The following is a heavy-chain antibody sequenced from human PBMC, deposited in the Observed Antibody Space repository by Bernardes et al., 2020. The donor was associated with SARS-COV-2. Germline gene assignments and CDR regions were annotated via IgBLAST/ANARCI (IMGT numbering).Heavy chain of an antibody. Sequence: GGSLRLSCAASGFTFSSYWMNWVRQAPGKGLEWVANIKQDGSETYYVDSVKGRFTISRDNAKNSLYLQINSLRAEGTAVYYCARDSGTGYYSNYYFDYWGQGTLVTVSS. V-gene: IGHV3-7*01. CDR3: ARDSGTGYYSNYYFDY. CDR2: IKQDGSET. CDR1: GFTFSSYW. D-gene: IGHD3-22*01. J-gene: IGHJ4*02.